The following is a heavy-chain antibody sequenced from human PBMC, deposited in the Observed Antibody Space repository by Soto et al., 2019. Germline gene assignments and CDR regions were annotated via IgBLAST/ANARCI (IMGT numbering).Heavy chain of an antibody. V-gene: IGHV1-8*01. Sequence: ASVKVSCKASGYTFTSYDINWVRQATGQGLEWMGWMNPNSGNTGYAQKFQGRVTMTRNTSISTAYMELSSLRSEDTAVYYCARGGMTLYYYYDMDVWGQGTTVTVSS. CDR2: MNPNSGNT. J-gene: IGHJ6*02. CDR3: ARGGMTLYYYYDMDV. CDR1: GYTFTSYD.